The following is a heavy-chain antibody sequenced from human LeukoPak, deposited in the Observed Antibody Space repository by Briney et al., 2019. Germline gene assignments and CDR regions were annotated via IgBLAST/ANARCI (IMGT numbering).Heavy chain of an antibody. Sequence: ASVKVSCKASGYTFTSYYMHWVRQAPGQGLEWMGWISAYNGNTNYAQKLQGRVTMTTDTSTSTAYMELRSLRSDDTAVYYCAREVFGWFDPWGQGTLVTVSS. CDR3: AREVFGWFDP. J-gene: IGHJ5*02. CDR2: ISAYNGNT. V-gene: IGHV1-18*04. D-gene: IGHD3-10*01. CDR1: GYTFTSYY.